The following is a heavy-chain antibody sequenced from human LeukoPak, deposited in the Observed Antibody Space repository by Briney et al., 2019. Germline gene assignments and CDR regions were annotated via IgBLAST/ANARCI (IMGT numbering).Heavy chain of an antibody. CDR1: GYTFTSYD. J-gene: IGHJ3*02. CDR3: ARGGYSGYGHDYADAFDI. Sequence: ASVKVSCKASGYTFTSYDVNWVRQATGQGLEWMGWMNPNSGNTGYAQKFQGRVTMTRNTSISTAYMELSSLRSEDTAVYSCARGGYSGYGHDYADAFDIWGQGTMVTVSS. D-gene: IGHD5-12*01. V-gene: IGHV1-8*01. CDR2: MNPNSGNT.